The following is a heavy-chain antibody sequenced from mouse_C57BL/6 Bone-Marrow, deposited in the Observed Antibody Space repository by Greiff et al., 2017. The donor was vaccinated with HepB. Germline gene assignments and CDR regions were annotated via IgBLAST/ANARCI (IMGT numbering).Heavy chain of an antibody. D-gene: IGHD1-1*01. V-gene: IGHV5-6*01. Sequence: EVKVVESGGDLVKPGGSLKLSCAASGFTFSSYGMSWVRQTPDKRLEWVATISSGGSYTYYPDSVKGRFTISRDNAKNTLYLQMSSLKSEDTAMYYCARGYYGSSLYYFDYWGQGTTLTVSS. CDR3: ARGYYGSSLYYFDY. J-gene: IGHJ2*01. CDR1: GFTFSSYG. CDR2: ISSGGSYT.